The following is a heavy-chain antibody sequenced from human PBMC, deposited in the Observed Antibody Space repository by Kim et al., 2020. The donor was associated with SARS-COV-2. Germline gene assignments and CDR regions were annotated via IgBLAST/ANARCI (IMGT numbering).Heavy chain of an antibody. V-gene: IGHV1-69*13. D-gene: IGHD3-3*01. J-gene: IGHJ6*02. CDR2: IIPIFGTA. CDR3: ARSNTIFGVVIRTKYYYYGMDV. Sequence: SVKVSCKASGGTFSSYAISWVRQAPGQGLEWMGGIIPIFGTANYAQKFQGRVTITADESTSTAYMELSSLRSEDTAVYYCARSNTIFGVVIRTKYYYYGMDVWGQGTTVTVSS. CDR1: GGTFSSYA.